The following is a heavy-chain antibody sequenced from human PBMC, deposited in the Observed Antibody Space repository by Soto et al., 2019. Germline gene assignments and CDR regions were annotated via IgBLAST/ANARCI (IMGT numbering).Heavy chain of an antibody. J-gene: IGHJ6*01. Sequence: QVQLVHSGAEVKKPVSSVKVSCKASGGTFSSYAISWVRQAPGQGLEWMGGIIPIFGTANYAQKFQGRVTITAEESTSTAYMELSSLRSEDTAVYYCAREYIVATVTDYYDGMDVWGQGTTVTGSS. D-gene: IGHD5-12*01. V-gene: IGHV1-69*01. CDR1: GGTFSSYA. CDR2: IIPIFGTA. CDR3: AREYIVATVTDYYDGMDV.